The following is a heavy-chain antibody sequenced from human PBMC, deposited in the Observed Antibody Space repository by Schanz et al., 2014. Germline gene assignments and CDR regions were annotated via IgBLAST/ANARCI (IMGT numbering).Heavy chain of an antibody. CDR3: ARDHTTESYYSAGPPIDY. V-gene: IGHV3-33*08. CDR2: IWYDGSNK. Sequence: VQLLESGGGLVQPGGSLRLSCLASGFAFSSYAMSWVRQAPGKGLEWVAVIWYDGSNKYYADSVKGRFTISRDNSKNTLFLQMNSLRAEDTAVYYCARDHTTESYYSAGPPIDYWGQGTLLTVSS. CDR1: GFAFSSYA. J-gene: IGHJ4*02. D-gene: IGHD1-26*01.